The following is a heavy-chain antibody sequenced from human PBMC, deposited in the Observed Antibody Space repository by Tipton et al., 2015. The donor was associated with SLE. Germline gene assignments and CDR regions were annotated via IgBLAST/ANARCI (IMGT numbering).Heavy chain of an antibody. Sequence: SLRLSCAASGFTFSSCTMSWVRQAPGKGLEWVSAISGSGGSTYYTDSVKGRFTISRDNSKNTLYLQMNSLRAEDTAVYYCARDRGWDSRPHWGQGTLVTVSS. J-gene: IGHJ4*02. V-gene: IGHV3-23*01. CDR3: ARDRGWDSRPH. CDR2: ISGSGGST. CDR1: GFTFSSCT. D-gene: IGHD1-26*01.